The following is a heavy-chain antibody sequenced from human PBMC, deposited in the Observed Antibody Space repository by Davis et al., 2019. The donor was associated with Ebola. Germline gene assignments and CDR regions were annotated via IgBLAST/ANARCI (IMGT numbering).Heavy chain of an antibody. D-gene: IGHD3-22*01. CDR3: ARRGHTYYYDSSGYHGDYYFDY. CDR1: GGSISSGSYY. V-gene: IGHV4-39*01. Sequence: SETLSLTCTVSGGSISSGSYYWGWIRQPPGKGLEWIGSIYYSGSTYYNPSLKSRVTISVDTSKNQFSLKLSSVTAADTAVYYCARRGHTYYYDSSGYHGDYYFDYWGQGTLVTVSS. J-gene: IGHJ4*02. CDR2: IYYSGST.